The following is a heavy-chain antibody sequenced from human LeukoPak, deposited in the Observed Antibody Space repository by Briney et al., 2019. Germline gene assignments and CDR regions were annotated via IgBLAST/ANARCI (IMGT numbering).Heavy chain of an antibody. V-gene: IGHV1-24*01. J-gene: IGHJ4*02. D-gene: IGHD2-21*02. CDR3: ATGPIVVVTAIPFDY. CDR1: GYTLTELS. Sequence: ASVKVSCKVSGYTLTELSMHWVRQAPGKGLEWMGGFDPEDGETIYAQKFHGRVTMTEDTSTDTAYMELSSLRSEDTAVYYCATGPIVVVTAIPFDYWGQGTLVTVSS. CDR2: FDPEDGET.